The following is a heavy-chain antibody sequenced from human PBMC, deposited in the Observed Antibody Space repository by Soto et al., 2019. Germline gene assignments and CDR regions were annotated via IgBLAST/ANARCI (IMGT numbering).Heavy chain of an antibody. CDR2: IYHSGST. CDR3: VREGAGACGLAGFGP. V-gene: IGHV4-31*01. Sequence: QVQLQESGPGLVKPSQTLSLSCTVSGDSISRGGYYWNWIRQHPRKGLEWIGYIYHSGSTNYNPSLKSLVTIAVDTSKNQLSLELTNVTAAYAAVYYCVREGAGACGLAGFGPWGQGILVTVSS. D-gene: IGHD2-21*01. CDR1: GDSISRGGYY. J-gene: IGHJ5*02.